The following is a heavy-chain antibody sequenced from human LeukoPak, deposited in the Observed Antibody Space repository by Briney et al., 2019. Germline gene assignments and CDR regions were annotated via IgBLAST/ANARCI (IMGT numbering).Heavy chain of an antibody. Sequence: PSETLSLTCTVSGGSISSGSYYWSWIRQPAGKGLEWIGRIYTSGSTNYNPSLKRRVTISVDTSNNPSSLKLSSVTAADTAVYYCARHVEDYFDYWGQGTLVTVSS. J-gene: IGHJ4*02. V-gene: IGHV4-61*02. CDR3: ARHVEDYFDY. CDR2: IYTSGST. CDR1: GGSISSGSYY.